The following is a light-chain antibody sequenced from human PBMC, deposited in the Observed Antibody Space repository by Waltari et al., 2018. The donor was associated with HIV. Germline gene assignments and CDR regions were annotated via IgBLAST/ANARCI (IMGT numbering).Light chain of an antibody. CDR2: EDN. J-gene: IGLJ1*01. Sequence: NFMLTQPHSVSESPGKPVTISCARSRASIASTPVQWSHQRPGSAPTPVIYEDNQRPSGVPDRFSGSIDSSSNSASLTISELKTEDEADYYCQSYDSANPCIFGTGTRVTVL. CDR3: QSYDSANPCI. V-gene: IGLV6-57*03. CDR1: RASIASTP.